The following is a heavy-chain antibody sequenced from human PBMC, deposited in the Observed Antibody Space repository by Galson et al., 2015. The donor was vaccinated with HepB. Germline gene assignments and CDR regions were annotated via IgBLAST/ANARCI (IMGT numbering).Heavy chain of an antibody. D-gene: IGHD3-10*01. V-gene: IGHV3-49*04. J-gene: IGHJ2*01. CDR3: TRHVLLWFGELWYFDL. Sequence: SLRLSCAASGFTFGDYAMSWVRQAPGKGLEWVGFIRSRAYGGTTEYAASVKGRFTISRDDSKSIAYLQMNSLKTEDTAVYYCTRHVLLWFGELWYFDLWGRGTLVTVSS. CDR1: GFTFGDYA. CDR2: IRSRAYGGTT.